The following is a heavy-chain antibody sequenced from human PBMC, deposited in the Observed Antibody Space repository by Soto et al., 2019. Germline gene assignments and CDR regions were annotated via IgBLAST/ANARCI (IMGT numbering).Heavy chain of an antibody. J-gene: IGHJ4*02. D-gene: IGHD3-22*01. CDR2: INPSGGST. CDR3: ARVGRFYDKSGYGRSFFDY. V-gene: IGHV1-46*01. Sequence: ASVKVSCKASGYTFTSYYMHWVRQAPGQGLEWMGIINPSGGSTSYAQKFQGRVTMTRDTSTSTVYMELSSLRSEDTGVYFWARVGRFYDKSGYGRSFFDYWGQGTLVTVSS. CDR1: GYTFTSYY.